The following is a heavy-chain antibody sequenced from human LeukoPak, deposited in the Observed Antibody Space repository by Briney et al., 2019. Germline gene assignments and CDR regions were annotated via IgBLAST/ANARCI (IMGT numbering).Heavy chain of an antibody. Sequence: SVKVSCKASGGTFSSYAISWVRQAPGQGLEWMGGIIPIFGTANYAQKFQGRVTITADESTSTAYMELSSLRSKDTAVYYCASRDHYYGSGSYLGVDYWGQGTLVTVSS. CDR2: IIPIFGTA. CDR1: GGTFSSYA. D-gene: IGHD3-10*01. J-gene: IGHJ4*02. V-gene: IGHV1-69*13. CDR3: ASRDHYYGSGSYLGVDY.